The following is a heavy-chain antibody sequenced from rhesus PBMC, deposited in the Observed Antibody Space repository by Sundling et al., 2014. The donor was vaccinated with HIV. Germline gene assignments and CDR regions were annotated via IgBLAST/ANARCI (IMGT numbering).Heavy chain of an antibody. V-gene: IGHV3-59*01. CDR2: ISYTGVTT. CDR1: GFTFSDYF. CDR3: ARDFFVDTVGTLGDY. J-gene: IGHJ4*01. Sequence: EVQLVESGGGLAKPGGSLRLSCAASGFTFSDYFMHWVRQAPGEGLQWVSGISYTGVTTYYADSVKDRFIVSRDNAKNTLYLQVDSLRPEDTAVYYCARDFFVDTVGTLGDYWGQGVLVTVSS. D-gene: IGHD5-30*01.